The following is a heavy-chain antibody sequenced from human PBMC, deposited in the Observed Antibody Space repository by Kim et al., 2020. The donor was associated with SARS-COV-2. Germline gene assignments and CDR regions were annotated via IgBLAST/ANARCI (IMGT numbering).Heavy chain of an antibody. Sequence: GGSLRLSCAASGFTFSSYGMHWVRQAPGKGLEWVSIISYDGSNKYYADSVKGRFTISRDNSKNTLYLQMNSLRAEDTAVYYCAKVTAAARRPYYYYGMDV. V-gene: IGHV3-30*18. J-gene: IGHJ6*01. CDR3: AKVTAAARRPYYYYGMDV. CDR1: GFTFSSYG. CDR2: ISYDGSNK. D-gene: IGHD6-13*01.